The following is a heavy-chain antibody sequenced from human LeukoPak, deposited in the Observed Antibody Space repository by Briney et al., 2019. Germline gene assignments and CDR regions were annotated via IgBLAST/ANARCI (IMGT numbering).Heavy chain of an antibody. CDR1: EFTFSSYW. Sequence: GGSLRLSCAASEFTFSSYWMSWVRQAPGKGLEWVANIKQDGSEKYYVDSVKGRFTISRDNAKNSLYLQMNSLRAEDTAVYYCARAKGSYYYGMDVWGQGTTVTVSS. V-gene: IGHV3-7*01. J-gene: IGHJ6*02. CDR2: IKQDGSEK. CDR3: ARAKGSYYYGMDV.